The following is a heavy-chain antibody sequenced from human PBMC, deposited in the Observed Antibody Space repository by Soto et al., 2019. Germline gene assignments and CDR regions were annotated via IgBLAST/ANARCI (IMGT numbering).Heavy chain of an antibody. Sequence: SETLSLSCTVSGGSISSYYWSWIRQPPGKGLEWIGYIHYSGSTKYNPSLKSRVTISADTSKNQFSLKLSSVTAADTAVYYCARGHYDYWSGYFATIDYWGQGTRVTVSS. D-gene: IGHD3-3*01. CDR3: ARGHYDYWSGYFATIDY. CDR2: IHYSGST. CDR1: GGSISSYY. J-gene: IGHJ4*02. V-gene: IGHV4-59*08.